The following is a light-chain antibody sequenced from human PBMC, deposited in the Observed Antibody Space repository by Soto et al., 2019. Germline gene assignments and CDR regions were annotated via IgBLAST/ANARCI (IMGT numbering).Light chain of an antibody. CDR3: QQFGSSPRT. V-gene: IGKV3-20*01. CDR2: GAS. Sequence: EIVLTQSPGTLPLSPGERATLSCRASQSVSSSYLAWYQQKPGQAPRLLFYGASSRATGIPDRFSGSGFGTDFTLTISRLEPEDFAVYYCQQFGSSPRTFGQGTKVEIK. J-gene: IGKJ1*01. CDR1: QSVSSSY.